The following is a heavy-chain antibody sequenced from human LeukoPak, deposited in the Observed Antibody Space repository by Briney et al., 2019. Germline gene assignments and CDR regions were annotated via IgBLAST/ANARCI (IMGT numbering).Heavy chain of an antibody. CDR2: IYYSGST. D-gene: IGHD4-17*01. CDR1: GGSISSSSYY. CDR3: ARVSVTFAFDV. V-gene: IGHV4-39*07. J-gene: IGHJ3*01. Sequence: SETLSLTCTVSGGSISSSSYYWGWIRQPPGKGLEWIGNIYYSGSTYYNPSLKSRVTISVDTSKNQFSLKLSSVTAADTAVYYCARVSVTFAFDVWGQGTMVTVSS.